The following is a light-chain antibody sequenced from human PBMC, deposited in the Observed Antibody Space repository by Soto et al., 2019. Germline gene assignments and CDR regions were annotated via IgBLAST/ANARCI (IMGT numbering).Light chain of an antibody. J-gene: IGKJ5*01. CDR2: YTS. CDR1: QSVSSD. V-gene: IGKV3-15*01. Sequence: EIVMTQSPATLSVSPGESATLSCRASQSVSSDLAWYQQKPGQAPRLLIYYTSTRATGFPARFSGGGSGTEFILTISSLQSEGFEIYYCQQYNNWPSTFGQGTRLEIK. CDR3: QQYNNWPST.